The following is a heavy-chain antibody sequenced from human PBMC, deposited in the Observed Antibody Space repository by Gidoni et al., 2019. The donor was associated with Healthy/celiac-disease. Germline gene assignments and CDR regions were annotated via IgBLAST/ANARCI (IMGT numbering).Heavy chain of an antibody. Sequence: QVQLQESGPGLVKPSETLSLTCPFSGGSISSYYWSWVRQPAGKGLEWIGRIYTSGSTNYNPSLKSRVTMSVDTSKNQFSLKLSSVTAADTAVYYCARDRLRAAGPSGFDFWGQGTLVTVSS. CDR2: IYTSGST. J-gene: IGHJ4*02. CDR1: GGSISSYY. CDR3: ARDRLRAAGPSGFDF. D-gene: IGHD6-13*01. V-gene: IGHV4-4*07.